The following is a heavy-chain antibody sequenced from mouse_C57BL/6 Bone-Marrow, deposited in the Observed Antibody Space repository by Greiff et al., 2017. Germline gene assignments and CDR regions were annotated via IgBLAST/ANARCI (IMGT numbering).Heavy chain of an antibody. V-gene: IGHV1-64*01. J-gene: IGHJ3*01. CDR1: GYTFTSYW. CDR3: ARESYYYVFAY. D-gene: IGHD1-1*01. CDR2: IHPNSGST. Sequence: QVQLQQPGAELVKPGASVKLSCKASGYTFTSYWMHWVKQRPGQGLEWIGIIHPNSGSTNYNEKFKSKATLTVDKSSSTAYMQLSSLTSEDSAVYYCARESYYYVFAYWGQGTLVTVSA.